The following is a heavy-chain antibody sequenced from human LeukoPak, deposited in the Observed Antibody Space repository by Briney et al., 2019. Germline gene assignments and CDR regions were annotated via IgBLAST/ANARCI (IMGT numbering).Heavy chain of an antibody. V-gene: IGHV3-53*01. D-gene: IGHD2/OR15-2a*01. J-gene: IGHJ4*02. CDR2: LYSGGVI. Sequence: GGSLRLSCAGSGFIVTNNYMSWIRQAPGKGLEWISVLYSGGVIYHADSVRGRFTISRDDSKNTLYLQMNSLRAGDTAIYYCASNHDYSGTTAQIDYWGRGTLVTVSS. CDR3: ASNHDYSGTTAQIDY. CDR1: GFIVTNNY.